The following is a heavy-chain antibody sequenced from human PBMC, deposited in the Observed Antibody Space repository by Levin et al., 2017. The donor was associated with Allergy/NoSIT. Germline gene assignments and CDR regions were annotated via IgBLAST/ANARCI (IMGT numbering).Heavy chain of an antibody. CDR3: TTGADIFNFDY. D-gene: IGHD2-21*01. J-gene: IGHJ4*02. Sequence: GESLKISCAASGFTFTKAWMSWVRQAPGKGLEWVGRIKSKIDGGTTDYAAPVKDRFTISRDDSKNTLYLQMNSLKTEDTAVYYCTTGADIFNFDYWGQGTLVTVSS. CDR1: GFTFTKAW. CDR2: IKSKIDGGTT. V-gene: IGHV3-15*01.